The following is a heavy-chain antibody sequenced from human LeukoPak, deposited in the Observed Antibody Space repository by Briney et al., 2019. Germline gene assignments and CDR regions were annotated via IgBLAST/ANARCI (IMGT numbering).Heavy chain of an antibody. CDR1: GFTFSSYA. V-gene: IGHV3-23*01. J-gene: IGHJ4*02. CDR2: ISGSGGST. CDR3: AKDMETTVTTTLDY. Sequence: GRSLRLSCAASGFTFSSYAMSWVPQAPGKGLEWVSAISGSGGSTYYADSVKGRFTISRDNSKNTLYLQMDSLRAEDTAVYYCAKDMETTVTTTLDYWGQGTLVTVSS. D-gene: IGHD4-17*01.